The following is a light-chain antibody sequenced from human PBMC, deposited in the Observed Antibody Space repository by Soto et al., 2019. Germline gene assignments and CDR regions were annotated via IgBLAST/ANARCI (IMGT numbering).Light chain of an antibody. CDR1: SSDVGGYNF. CDR3: SSYTSISTYV. V-gene: IGLV2-14*01. CDR2: DVT. J-gene: IGLJ1*01. Sequence: QSVLTQPAYGSGSPGQSITISCTGTSSDVGGYNFVSWYQQHPDKAPKLMIYDVTNRPSGVSNRFSGSKSGNTASLTISGLQAEDEADYYCSSYTSISTYVFGTGTKVTVL.